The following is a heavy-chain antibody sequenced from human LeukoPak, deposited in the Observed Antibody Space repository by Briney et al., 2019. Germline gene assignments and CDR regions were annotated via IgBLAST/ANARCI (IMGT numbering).Heavy chain of an antibody. V-gene: IGHV3-23*01. CDR1: GFTFSSYA. Sequence: GGSLRLSCAASGFTFSSYAMSWVRQAPGKGLEWVSAISGSGGSTYYADSVKGRFTISRDNSKNTLYLQMNSLRAEDTAVYYCALPMVRGARSNWFDPRGQGTLVTVSS. CDR3: ALPMVRGARSNWFDP. CDR2: ISGSGGST. J-gene: IGHJ5*02. D-gene: IGHD3-10*01.